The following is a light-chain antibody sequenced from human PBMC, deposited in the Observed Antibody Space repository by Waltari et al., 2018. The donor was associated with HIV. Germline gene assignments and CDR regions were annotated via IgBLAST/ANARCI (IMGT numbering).Light chain of an antibody. J-gene: IGLJ3*02. CDR3: QSVESSGSRV. CDR1: ALPKQY. Sequence: SYELTQPPSVSASPGQTARITCSGDALPKQYVYWYQQRPGQAPVLVIYKDNERPSGIPERFAGSSSGTTVTLTIRGVQAEDEADYYCQSVESSGSRVFGGGTKLTVL. CDR2: KDN. V-gene: IGLV3-25*03.